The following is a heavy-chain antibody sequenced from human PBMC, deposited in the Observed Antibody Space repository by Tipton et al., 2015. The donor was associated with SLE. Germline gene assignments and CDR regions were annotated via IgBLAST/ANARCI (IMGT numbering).Heavy chain of an antibody. CDR3: ARASGDILTGLMDV. J-gene: IGHJ6*02. CDR2: ISSSSSTI. D-gene: IGHD3-9*01. V-gene: IGHV3-48*01. CDR1: GFTFSSYG. Sequence: SLRLSCAASGFTFSSYGMSWVRQAPGKGLEWVSYISSSSSTIYYADSVKGRFTISRDNAKNSLYLQMNSLRAEDTAVYYCARASGDILTGLMDVWGQGTTVTVSS.